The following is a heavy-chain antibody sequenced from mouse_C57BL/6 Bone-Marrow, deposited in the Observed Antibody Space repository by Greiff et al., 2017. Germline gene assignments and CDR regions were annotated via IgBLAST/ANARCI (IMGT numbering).Heavy chain of an antibody. V-gene: IGHV7-3*01. J-gene: IGHJ4*01. D-gene: IGHD1-1*01. CDR3: ARDYYGSSYVYYAMDY. Sequence: EVKLVESGGGLVQPGGSLSLSCAASGFTFTDYYMSWVRQPPGKALEWLGFIRTKANGYTTESRVSVKGRFTISRDNSPIILYLQMNALRAEDSATYYCARDYYGSSYVYYAMDYWGQGTSVTVSS. CDR2: IRTKANGYTT. CDR1: GFTFTDYY.